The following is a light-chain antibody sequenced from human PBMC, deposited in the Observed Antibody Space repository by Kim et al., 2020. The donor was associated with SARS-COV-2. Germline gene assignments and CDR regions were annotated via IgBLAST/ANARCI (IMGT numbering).Light chain of an antibody. CDR1: KLGDKY. CDR3: PAWDRSPAV. Sequence: SYELTQPPSVSVSPGQTASITCSGDKLGDKYACWYQQKPGQSPVLVIYQDSKRPSGIPERFSGSNSGNTATLTIRGIQAMDEADYFCPAWDRSPAVFGGG. CDR2: QDS. V-gene: IGLV3-1*01. J-gene: IGLJ3*02.